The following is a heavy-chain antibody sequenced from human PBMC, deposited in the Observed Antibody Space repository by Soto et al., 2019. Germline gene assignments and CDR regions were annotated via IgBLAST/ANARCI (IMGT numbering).Heavy chain of an antibody. V-gene: IGHV3-23*01. Sequence: GGSLILSCAASGFTFSSYAMSWVRQAPGKGLEWVSAISGSGGSTYYADSVKGRFTISRDNSKNTLYLQMNSLRAEDTAVYYCAKLGNIVLMVYAVYFDYWGQGTLVTVSS. J-gene: IGHJ4*02. CDR3: AKLGNIVLMVYAVYFDY. CDR2: ISGSGGST. CDR1: GFTFSSYA. D-gene: IGHD2-8*01.